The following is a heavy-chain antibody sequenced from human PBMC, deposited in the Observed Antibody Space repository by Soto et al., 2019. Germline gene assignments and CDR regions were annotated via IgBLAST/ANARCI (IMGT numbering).Heavy chain of an antibody. CDR3: ARVNYYYYYMDV. V-gene: IGHV4-4*02. J-gene: IGHJ6*03. Sequence: QVQLQESGPGLVKPSGTLSLTCAVSSGSISSSNWWSWVRQPPGKGLEYIGEIFHSGGTTYNPSLKSRFTMSVDKSKNQCSLNLSSVTAADTAVYYCARVNYYYYYMDVWGKGTTVTVSS. CDR1: SGSISSSNW. CDR2: IFHSGGT.